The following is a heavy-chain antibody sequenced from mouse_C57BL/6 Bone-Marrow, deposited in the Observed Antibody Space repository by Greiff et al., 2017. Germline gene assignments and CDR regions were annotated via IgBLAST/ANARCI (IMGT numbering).Heavy chain of an antibody. Sequence: EVKLVESGGGLVQPGGSMKLSCVASGFTFSNYWMNWVRQSPEKGLEWVAQIRLKSDNYATHYAVSVKGRFTISSDDSKSSVYLQMSNLRAEDTGIYYGAGRITTGVADYFDYWGQGTTLTVSS. CDR3: AGRITTGVADYFDY. D-gene: IGHD1-1*01. CDR1: GFTFSNYW. V-gene: IGHV6-3*01. CDR2: IRLKSDNYAT. J-gene: IGHJ2*01.